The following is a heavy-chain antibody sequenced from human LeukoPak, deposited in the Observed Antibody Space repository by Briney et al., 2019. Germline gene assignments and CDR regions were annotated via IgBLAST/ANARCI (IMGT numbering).Heavy chain of an antibody. Sequence: SETLSLTCAVYGGSFSGYYWSWIRQPPGKGLEWIGEINHSGSTNYNPSLKSRVTISVDTSKNQFSLKLSSMTAADTAVYYCARGLWWSQRGLFDPWGQGTLVTVSS. CDR3: ARGLWWSQRGLFDP. CDR2: INHSGST. J-gene: IGHJ5*02. V-gene: IGHV4-34*01. CDR1: GGSFSGYY. D-gene: IGHD2-21*01.